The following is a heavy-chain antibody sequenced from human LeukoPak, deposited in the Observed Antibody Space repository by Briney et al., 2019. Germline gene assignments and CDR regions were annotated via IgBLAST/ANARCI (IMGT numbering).Heavy chain of an antibody. Sequence: TGGSLRLSCAASGFTFNTYAMGWVRQAPGKGLEWVSAISGSGDSTYYADSVKGRFTISRDNANNSLYLQMNSLRAEDTAVYYCARDPPSGYDSPGDWGQGTLVTVSS. V-gene: IGHV3-23*01. D-gene: IGHD3-22*01. CDR1: GFTFNTYA. J-gene: IGHJ4*02. CDR3: ARDPPSGYDSPGD. CDR2: ISGSGDST.